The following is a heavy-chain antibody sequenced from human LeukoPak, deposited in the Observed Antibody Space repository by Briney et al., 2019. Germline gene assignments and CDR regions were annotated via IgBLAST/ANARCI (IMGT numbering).Heavy chain of an antibody. V-gene: IGHV3-23*01. Sequence: PGGSLRLSCAASGFTFSSYAMSWVRQAPGKALEWLSAVSGSGGSTYYADSVKGRFTISRDNSKNTLYLQMNSLRAEDTAVYYCAKDQAPYYYDSSGYYCYFDYWGQGTLVTVSS. D-gene: IGHD3-22*01. CDR3: AKDQAPYYYDSSGYYCYFDY. J-gene: IGHJ4*02. CDR2: VSGSGGST. CDR1: GFTFSSYA.